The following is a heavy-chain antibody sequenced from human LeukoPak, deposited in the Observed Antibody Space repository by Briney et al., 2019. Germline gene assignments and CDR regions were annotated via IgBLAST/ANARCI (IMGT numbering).Heavy chain of an antibody. J-gene: IGHJ4*02. D-gene: IGHD2-21*02. CDR2: ISYTGDVI. CDR3: ARGWGITVTASFDS. Sequence: GGSLRLSCAASGFTFDDYAMHWVRQAPGKGLEWVASISYTGDVIYYGESVKGRFTISRDNVKDSLNLQMNTLRAEDTAMYYCARGWGITVTASFDSWGQGTMVIVSS. V-gene: IGHV3-21*01. CDR1: GFTFDDYA.